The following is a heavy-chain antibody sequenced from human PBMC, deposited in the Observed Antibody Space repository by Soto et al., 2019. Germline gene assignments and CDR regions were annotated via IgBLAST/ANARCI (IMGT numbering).Heavy chain of an antibody. J-gene: IGHJ6*03. CDR1: GFTVSNYW. D-gene: IGHD4-17*01. CDR3: ASAVTTTFYHYYYMDV. CDR2: INQDGSEK. V-gene: IGHV3-7*01. Sequence: GGSLRHTCAASGFTVSNYWMSWVRQAPGKGLEWVANINQDGSEKYYVDSVKGRFTIARDNAKNSLFLQMNSLRDEDTAVYYCASAVTTTFYHYYYMDVWGKGT.